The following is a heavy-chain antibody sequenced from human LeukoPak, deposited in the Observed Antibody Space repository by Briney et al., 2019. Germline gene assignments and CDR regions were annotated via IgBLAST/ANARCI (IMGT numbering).Heavy chain of an antibody. CDR1: GYTFTSYY. Sequence: ASVKVSCKASGYTFTSYYMHWVRQAPGQGLEWMGIINPSGGSTNYAQKFQGRVTITADESTSTAYMELRSLRSDDTAVYFCARSLRVPPYYFDYWGQGTLVTVSS. D-gene: IGHD4/OR15-4a*01. J-gene: IGHJ4*02. CDR3: ARSLRVPPYYFDY. V-gene: IGHV1-46*01. CDR2: INPSGGST.